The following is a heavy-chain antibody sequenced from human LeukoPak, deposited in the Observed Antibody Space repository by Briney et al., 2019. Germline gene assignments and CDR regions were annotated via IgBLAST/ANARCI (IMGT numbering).Heavy chain of an antibody. CDR2: ISGYNGEI. J-gene: IGHJ4*02. CDR1: GYTFTSYG. D-gene: IGHD3-22*01. CDR3: ARDRWYDKSDYYYNLDH. Sequence: VASVKVSCKASGYTFTSYGISWVRQAPGQGLEWMGWISGYNGEINNAQKVQGRVTMTTDTSTSTAYMELRSLRSDDTAVYYCARDRWYDKSDYYYNLDHWGQGTLVTVSS. V-gene: IGHV1-18*01.